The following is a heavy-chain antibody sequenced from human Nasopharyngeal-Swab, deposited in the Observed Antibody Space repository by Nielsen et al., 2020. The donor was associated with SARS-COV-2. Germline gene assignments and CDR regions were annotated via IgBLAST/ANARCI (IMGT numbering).Heavy chain of an antibody. CDR2: IVVGSGNT. V-gene: IGHV1-58*01. J-gene: IGHJ5*02. Sequence: SVKVSCKASGFTFSSSSVQWVRQARGQRLEWIGWIVVGSGNTSYAQKFQERVSITRDMSSSTAYMELSSLRSEDTAVYYCAADPYYDFLSGYFSFDPWGQGTLVTVSS. CDR3: AADPYYDFLSGYFSFDP. D-gene: IGHD3-3*01. CDR1: GFTFSSSS.